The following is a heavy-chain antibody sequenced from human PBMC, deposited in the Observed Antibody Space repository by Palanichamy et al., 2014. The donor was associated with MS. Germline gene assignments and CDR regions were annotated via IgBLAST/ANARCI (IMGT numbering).Heavy chain of an antibody. CDR3: ARGSSRHSPILYNWFDP. J-gene: IGHJ5*02. CDR1: GGTFSSYA. V-gene: IGHV1-69*01. CDR2: IIPIFGTP. Sequence: QVHLVQSGAEVKKPGSSVKVSCKASGGTFSSYAISWVRQAPGQGLEWMGGIIPIFGTPNYAQKFQGRLTIIADESTSTAYMELSSLRSDDTAMYYCARGSSRHSPILYNWFDPWGQGTLVTVSS.